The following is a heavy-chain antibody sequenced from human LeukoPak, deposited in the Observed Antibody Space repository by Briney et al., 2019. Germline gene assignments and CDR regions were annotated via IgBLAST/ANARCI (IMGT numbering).Heavy chain of an antibody. CDR1: GGTFSSYA. D-gene: IGHD2-8*01. Sequence: GASVKVSCKASGGTFSSYAISWVRQAPGQGLEWMGGIIPIFGTANYAQKFQGRVTITADKSTSTAYMELSSLRSEDTAVYYCASRKGYCTNGVCYTNYYYYYMDVWGKGTTVTVSS. CDR2: IIPIFGTA. J-gene: IGHJ6*03. CDR3: ASRKGYCTNGVCYTNYYYYYMDV. V-gene: IGHV1-69*06.